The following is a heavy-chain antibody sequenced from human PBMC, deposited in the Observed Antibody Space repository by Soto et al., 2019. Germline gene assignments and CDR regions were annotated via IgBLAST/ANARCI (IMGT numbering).Heavy chain of an antibody. CDR1: GFTFSGYS. Sequence: PRWSLRLSCAASGFTFSGYSMNWCRQAPGKGLEWVSSISSSSSYIYYADSVKGRFTISRDNAKNSLYLQMNSLRAEDTAVYYCASGWEPSSRTPIDYWGQGTLVTVSS. J-gene: IGHJ4*02. CDR2: ISSSSSYI. D-gene: IGHD1-26*01. CDR3: ASGWEPSSRTPIDY. V-gene: IGHV3-21*01.